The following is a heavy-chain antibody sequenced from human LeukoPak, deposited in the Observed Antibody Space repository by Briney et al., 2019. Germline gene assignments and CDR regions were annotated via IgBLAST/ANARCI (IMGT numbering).Heavy chain of an antibody. D-gene: IGHD3-10*01. J-gene: IGHJ4*02. CDR1: GFTFDDYG. CDR3: ARGRTRVWDGSGSYFVY. CDR2: TNWNGGST. Sequence: PGGSLRLSCAASGFTFDDYGMSWVRQAPGKGLEWVSGTNWNGGSTGYADSVKGRFTISRDNAKNSLYLQMNSLRAEDTALYYCARGRTRVWDGSGSYFVYWGQGTLVTVSS. V-gene: IGHV3-20*04.